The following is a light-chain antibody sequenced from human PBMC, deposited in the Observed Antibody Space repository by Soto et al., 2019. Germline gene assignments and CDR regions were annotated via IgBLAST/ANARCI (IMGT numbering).Light chain of an antibody. Sequence: ERATLSCRASQSVSSNYLAWYQQKPGQAPRLLIYGASSRPTGIPDRVSGSGSGTDFTLSISRLEPEDFAVYYCQQYGNSPWTFGQGTKVDIK. CDR3: QQYGNSPWT. V-gene: IGKV3-20*01. CDR1: QSVSSNY. J-gene: IGKJ1*01. CDR2: GAS.